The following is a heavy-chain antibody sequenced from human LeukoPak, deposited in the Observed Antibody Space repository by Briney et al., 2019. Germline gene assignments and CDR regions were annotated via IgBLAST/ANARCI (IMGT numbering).Heavy chain of an antibody. CDR2: IRNSGGLT. CDR3: AKGPGYIYVSYFDY. Sequence: GGSLRLSCAASGFTFSNNAMSWVRQAPGKGLEWVSGIRNSGGLTYYADSVKGRVTISRDNSKNTLALQMNRLRAEDTAVYYCAKGPGYIYVSYFDYWGQGTLVTVSS. D-gene: IGHD5-24*01. J-gene: IGHJ4*02. CDR1: GFTFSNNA. V-gene: IGHV3-23*01.